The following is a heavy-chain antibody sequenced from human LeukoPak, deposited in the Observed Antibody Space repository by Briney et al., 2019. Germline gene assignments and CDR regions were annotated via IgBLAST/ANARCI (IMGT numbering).Heavy chain of an antibody. J-gene: IGHJ4*02. CDR2: IKQDGSEK. D-gene: IGHD2-21*01. CDR1: GFTLSNYW. Sequence: GGSLRLSCAASGFTLSNYWMSWVRQAPGKGLEWVANIKQDGSEKYYVDSVRGRFTISRDNAKNSLYLQMNSLRGEDTAVYYCAKDFRIGYSAHFDYWGQGALVTVSS. V-gene: IGHV3-7*03. CDR3: AKDFRIGYSAHFDY.